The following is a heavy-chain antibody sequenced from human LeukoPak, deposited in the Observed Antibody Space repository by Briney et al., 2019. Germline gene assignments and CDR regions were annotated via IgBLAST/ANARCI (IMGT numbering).Heavy chain of an antibody. V-gene: IGHV1-46*01. J-gene: IGHJ4*02. CDR2: INCGDGYT. CDR3: ARDRGGSYSIDY. D-gene: IGHD1-26*01. Sequence: ASVKFSCKASGYTLTSSHAHWVRQAPGQGLEWMGIINCGDGYTNYAQKFQGRVSVTSDTSTSTIYMELSSLRAEDTAIYYCARDRGGSYSIDYWGQGTLVTVSS. CDR1: GYTLTSSH.